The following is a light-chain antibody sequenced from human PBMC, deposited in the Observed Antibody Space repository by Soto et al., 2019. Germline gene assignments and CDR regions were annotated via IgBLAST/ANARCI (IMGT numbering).Light chain of an antibody. V-gene: IGLV2-8*01. Sequence: QSVLTQPPSASGSPGQSVTISCTGTSSDVGGYNYVSWYQQYPGKVPKLMVYEVNKRPSEVPDRFSGSKSGNTASLTVSGLQADDEADYYCTSYAGGNNVFGTGTKLTV. CDR3: TSYAGGNNV. J-gene: IGLJ1*01. CDR1: SSDVGGYNY. CDR2: EVN.